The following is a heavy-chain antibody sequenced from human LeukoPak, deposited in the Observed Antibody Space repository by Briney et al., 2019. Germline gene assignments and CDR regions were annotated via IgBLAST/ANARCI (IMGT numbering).Heavy chain of an antibody. CDR3: AKDKARYSSGWYYFDY. V-gene: IGHV3-9*01. Sequence: GRSLRLSCAASGFTFDDYAMHWVRQAPGKGLEWVSGISWNSGSIGYADSVKGRFTIFRDNAKNSLYLQMNSLRAEDTALYYCAKDKARYSSGWYYFDYWGQGTLSPSPQ. D-gene: IGHD6-19*01. CDR1: GFTFDDYA. J-gene: IGHJ4*02. CDR2: ISWNSGSI.